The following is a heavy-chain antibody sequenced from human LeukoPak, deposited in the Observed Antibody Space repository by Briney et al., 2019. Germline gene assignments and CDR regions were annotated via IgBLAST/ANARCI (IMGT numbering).Heavy chain of an antibody. J-gene: IGHJ5*02. CDR1: GGSISSRGYS. V-gene: IGHV4-30-2*01. Sequence: SQTLSLTCAVSGGSISSRGYSWTWIRQPPGKGLEWIGYIYHSGSTNYNPSLKSRVTISVDTSQNQFSLRLSSVTAADTAVYYCARDRTGNNWFDPWGREPWSPSPQ. D-gene: IGHD1-1*01. CDR3: ARDRTGNNWFDP. CDR2: IYHSGST.